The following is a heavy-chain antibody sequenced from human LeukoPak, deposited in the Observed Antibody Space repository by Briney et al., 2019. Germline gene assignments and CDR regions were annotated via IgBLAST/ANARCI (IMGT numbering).Heavy chain of an antibody. CDR3: ARRNFLYYDSSGYLYYLDY. V-gene: IGHV4-39*01. CDR2: IYYSGCT. J-gene: IGHJ4*02. Sequence: SETLSLTCTVSGCSISSSSYHWGWIRQPPGKGLEWIGSIYYSGCTYYNPSLKSRVTISVDTSKDQFSLKLSSVTAADTAVYYCARRNFLYYDSSGYLYYLDYWGQGTLVTVSS. CDR1: GCSISSSSYH. D-gene: IGHD3-22*01.